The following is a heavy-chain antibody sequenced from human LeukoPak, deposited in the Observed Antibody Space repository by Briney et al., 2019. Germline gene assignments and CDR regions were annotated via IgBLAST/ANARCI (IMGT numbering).Heavy chain of an antibody. CDR2: ISGSGGSK. CDR3: AKDPTPTLYSSSWYGNWFDP. Sequence: GGSLRLSWAASGFTFSSYAMSWVRQAPGKGLGWVSAISGSGGSKYYADSVKGRFTISRDNSKNTLYLQMNSLRAEDTAVYYCAKDPTPTLYSSSWYGNWFDPWGQGTLVTVSS. V-gene: IGHV3-23*01. J-gene: IGHJ5*02. D-gene: IGHD6-13*01. CDR1: GFTFSSYA.